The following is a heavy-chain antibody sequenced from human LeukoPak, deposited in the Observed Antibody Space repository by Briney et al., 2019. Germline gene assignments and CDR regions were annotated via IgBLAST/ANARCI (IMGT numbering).Heavy chain of an antibody. J-gene: IGHJ3*02. Sequence: PSQTLSLTCTVSGGSISSYYCSWIRHPPGKGLDWNGYIYYSGSTNDNPSLKSRVTISVDTSKNQFSLKLSSVTAADTAVYCCARVTQQQLVLGWFFDIWGQGTMVTVSS. CDR2: IYYSGST. D-gene: IGHD6-13*01. V-gene: IGHV4-59*01. CDR3: ARVTQQQLVLGWFFDI. CDR1: GGSISSYY.